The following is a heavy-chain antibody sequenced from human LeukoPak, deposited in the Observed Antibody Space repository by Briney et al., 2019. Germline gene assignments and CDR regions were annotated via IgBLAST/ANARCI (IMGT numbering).Heavy chain of an antibody. D-gene: IGHD4-17*01. J-gene: IGHJ4*02. CDR2: INHSGST. CDR1: GGSISSYY. CDR3: ARESYGDPDY. Sequence: SETLSLTCTVSGGSISSYYWSWIRQPPGKGLEWIGEINHSGSTNYNPSLKSRVTISVDTSKNQFSLKLSSVTAADTAVYYCARESYGDPDYWGQGTLVTVSS. V-gene: IGHV4-34*01.